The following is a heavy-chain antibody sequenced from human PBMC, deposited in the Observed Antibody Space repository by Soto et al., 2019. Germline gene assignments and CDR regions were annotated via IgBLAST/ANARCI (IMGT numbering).Heavy chain of an antibody. J-gene: IGHJ4*02. CDR3: AKNSAYALDY. CDR2: LHHGGST. Sequence: PETMLAPSDVSRYSVDTNNWYPCVRPTPGGGLEWIGELHHGGSTNYNPALESRVTFSVDISKNQFFLKLSSVTAADTAVYYCAKNSAYALDYWGQGTLVTVSS. D-gene: IGHD5-12*01. CDR1: RYSVDTNNW. V-gene: IGHV4-4*03.